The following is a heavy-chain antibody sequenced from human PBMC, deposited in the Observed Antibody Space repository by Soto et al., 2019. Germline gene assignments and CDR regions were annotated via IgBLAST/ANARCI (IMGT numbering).Heavy chain of an antibody. J-gene: IGHJ4*02. Sequence: QVQLLQSGAEVKKPGASVRVSCKASGYSFTRFGISWVRQAPGQGLEWVGRISTYNGNTKYAQKLQGRVTVSTDTSTSTAYMELRTLRSDDTAGYYWARDPQNSTATQVFDYWGQGTLLTVSS. V-gene: IGHV1-18*01. CDR3: ARDPQNSTATQVFDY. D-gene: IGHD6-13*01. CDR1: GYSFTRFG. CDR2: ISTYNGNT.